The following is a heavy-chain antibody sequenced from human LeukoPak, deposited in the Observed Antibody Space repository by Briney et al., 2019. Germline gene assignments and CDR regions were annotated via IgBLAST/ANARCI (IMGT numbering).Heavy chain of an antibody. V-gene: IGHV3-23*01. J-gene: IGHJ4*02. CDR2: ISNNGGYT. D-gene: IGHD2-15*01. Sequence: GGSLRLSCAASGFTFSTYAMSWVRQAPGKGLEWVSAISNNGGYTYYADSVQGRFTISRDNSKSTLCLQMNSLRAEDTAVYYCAKQLGYRSDGSCYFPYWGQGTLVTVSS. CDR3: AKQLGYRSDGSCYFPY. CDR1: GFTFSTYA.